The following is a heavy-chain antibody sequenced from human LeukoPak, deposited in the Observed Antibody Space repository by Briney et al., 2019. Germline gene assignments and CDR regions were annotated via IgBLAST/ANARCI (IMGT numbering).Heavy chain of an antibody. J-gene: IGHJ4*02. V-gene: IGHV1-18*01. CDR3: ARGDYYDSSGYYYARSFDY. Sequence: ASVKVSCKASGYTFTSYGISWVRQAPGQGLEWMGWISAYNGNTNYAQKLQGRVIMTTDTSTSTAYMELRSLRSDDTAVYYCARGDYYDSSGYYYARSFDYWGQGTLVTVSS. CDR1: GYTFTSYG. D-gene: IGHD3-22*01. CDR2: ISAYNGNT.